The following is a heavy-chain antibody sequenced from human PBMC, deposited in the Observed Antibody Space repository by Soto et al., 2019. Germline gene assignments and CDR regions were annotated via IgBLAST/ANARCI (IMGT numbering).Heavy chain of an antibody. J-gene: IGHJ5*02. Sequence: PSETLSLTCTVSGGSISSGGYYWSWIRQHPGKGLEWIGYIYYSGSTNYNPSLKSRVTISVHTSNSQFSLELSSVTAADTAVYYCARGFYDFWSGYSWFDPWGQGTLVTVSS. D-gene: IGHD3-3*01. V-gene: IGHV4-61*08. CDR2: IYYSGST. CDR3: ARGFYDFWSGYSWFDP. CDR1: GGSISSGGYY.